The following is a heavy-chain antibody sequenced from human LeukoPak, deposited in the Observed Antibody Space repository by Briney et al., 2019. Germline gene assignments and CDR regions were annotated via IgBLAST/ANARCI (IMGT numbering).Heavy chain of an antibody. V-gene: IGHV1-2*02. CDR2: INPNSGGT. J-gene: IGHJ4*02. CDR1: GYTFTGYY. Sequence: ASVKVSCKASGYTFTGYYMHWVRQAPGQGLEWMGWINPNSGGTNYAQKFQGRVTMTRDTSISTAYMELSRLRSDDTAVYYCARVYHGGSYRFDYWGQGTLVTVSS. D-gene: IGHD1-26*01. CDR3: ARVYHGGSYRFDY.